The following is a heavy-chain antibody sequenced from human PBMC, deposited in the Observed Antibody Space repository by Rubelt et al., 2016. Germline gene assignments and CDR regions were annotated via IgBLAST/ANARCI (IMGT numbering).Heavy chain of an antibody. CDR3: AREIAVASSFDY. CDR1: GFTFSDYY. Sequence: GGSLRLSCAASGFTFSDYYMSWIRQAPGKGLEWVSYISSSGSTIYYADSVKGRFTIPRDNAKNSLYLQMNSLRAEDTAVYYCAREIAVASSFDYWGQGTLISVSS. D-gene: IGHD6-19*01. J-gene: IGHJ4*02. V-gene: IGHV3-11*01. CDR2: ISSSGSTI.